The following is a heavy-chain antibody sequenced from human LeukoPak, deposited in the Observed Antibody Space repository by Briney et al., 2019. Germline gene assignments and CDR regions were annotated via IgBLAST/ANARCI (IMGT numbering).Heavy chain of an antibody. D-gene: IGHD3-10*01. Sequence: GGSLRLSCAASGFTFRSYAMNWVRQAPGKGLEWVSDITNGGTAHYGDSVKGRFTISRDNSKSTLYLQMNTLGVEDTAVYYCAKGYYGSGSYYNPYFDYWGQGTLVTVSS. J-gene: IGHJ4*02. CDR1: GFTFRSYA. CDR2: ITNGGTA. CDR3: AKGYYGSGSYYNPYFDY. V-gene: IGHV3-23*01.